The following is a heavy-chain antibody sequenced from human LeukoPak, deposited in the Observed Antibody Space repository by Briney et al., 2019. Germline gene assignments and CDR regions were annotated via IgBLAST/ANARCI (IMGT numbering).Heavy chain of an antibody. Sequence: GGSLRLSCAASGFTFDDFAMHWVRQAPGKGLEWVSSISWNSGSINYADSVKGRFTISRDSAKNSLYLQMNSLRAEDTALYYCAKDRRGYCRGECDYWGQGTLVTVSS. CDR3: AKDRRGYCRGECDY. CDR1: GFTFDDFA. D-gene: IGHD2-15*01. CDR2: ISWNSGSI. V-gene: IGHV3-9*01. J-gene: IGHJ4*02.